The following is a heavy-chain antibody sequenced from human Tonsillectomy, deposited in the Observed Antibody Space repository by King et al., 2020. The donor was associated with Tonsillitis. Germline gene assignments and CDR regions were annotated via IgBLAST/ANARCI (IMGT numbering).Heavy chain of an antibody. D-gene: IGHD3-16*01. CDR1: GYIFSTYW. CDR2: IYPGDSDT. J-gene: IGHJ6*03. CDR3: ARLPTGGYYYMDV. Sequence: VQLVESGAEVKKPGESLKISCKSSGYIFSTYWVAWVRQMPGKGLEWVGIIYPGDSDTRYSPSFQGRITISADKSISTAYLQWSSLKASDTAMYYCARLPTGGYYYMDVWGKGTTVTVSS. V-gene: IGHV5-51*01.